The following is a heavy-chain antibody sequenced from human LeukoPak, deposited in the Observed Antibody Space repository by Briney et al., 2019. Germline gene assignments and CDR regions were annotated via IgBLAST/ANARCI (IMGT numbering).Heavy chain of an antibody. V-gene: IGHV5-51*01. Sequence: GESLKISCKGSGYSFTSYWIGWVRQMPGKGLEWMGVISPGDSGIRYSPSFQGQVTISVDKSISTAYLQWSSLKASDSAMYYCAAGGASAPWGQGTLVTVSS. CDR3: AAGGASAP. D-gene: IGHD3-16*01. CDR1: GYSFTSYW. CDR2: ISPGDSGI. J-gene: IGHJ5*02.